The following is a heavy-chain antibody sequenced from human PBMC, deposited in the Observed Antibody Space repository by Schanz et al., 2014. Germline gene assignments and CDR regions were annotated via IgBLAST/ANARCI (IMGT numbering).Heavy chain of an antibody. CDR2: ISGNGGEK. CDR3: ARDKGGYYPFDY. CDR1: GFTFSTYA. Sequence: QVQLVESGGGLVQPGGSLRLSCAASGFTFSTYAMHWVRQAPGKGLRCVAVISGNGGEKYYADSVKGRFTISRDNAKNSLYLQMNSLTADDTAVYYCARDKGGYYPFDYWGRGTLVTVSS. D-gene: IGHD3-3*01. V-gene: IGHV3-30*04. J-gene: IGHJ4*02.